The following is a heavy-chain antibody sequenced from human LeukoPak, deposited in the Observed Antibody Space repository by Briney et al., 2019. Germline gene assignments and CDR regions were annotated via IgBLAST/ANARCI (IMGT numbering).Heavy chain of an antibody. J-gene: IGHJ4*02. Sequence: GGTLRLSCAASGFTFSSYGMSWVRQAPGKGLEWVSAISGSGGSTYYADSVKGRFTISRDNSKNTLYLQMNSLRAEDTAVYYCARAGVHAYGDYYMDYWGQGTLVTVSS. CDR3: ARAGVHAYGDYYMDY. D-gene: IGHD4-17*01. CDR1: GFTFSSYG. V-gene: IGHV3-23*01. CDR2: ISGSGGST.